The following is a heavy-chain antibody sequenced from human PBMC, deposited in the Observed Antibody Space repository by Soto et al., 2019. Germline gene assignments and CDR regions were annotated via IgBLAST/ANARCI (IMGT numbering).Heavy chain of an antibody. Sequence: GGSLRLSCAASGFTFSSYWMSWVRQAPGKGLEWVANIKQDGSEKYYVDSVKGRFTISRDNAKNSLYLQMNSLRAEDTAVYYCARDGSAMVTGYFDYWGQGTLVTVSS. V-gene: IGHV3-7*01. CDR2: IKQDGSEK. J-gene: IGHJ4*02. CDR1: GFTFSSYW. CDR3: ARDGSAMVTGYFDY. D-gene: IGHD5-18*01.